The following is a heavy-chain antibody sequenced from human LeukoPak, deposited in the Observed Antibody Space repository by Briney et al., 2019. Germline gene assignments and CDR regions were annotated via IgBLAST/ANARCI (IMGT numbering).Heavy chain of an antibody. CDR3: ARESSGYSSGWPLFYRYFDY. Sequence: SGTLSLTCAVYGGSFSGYYWSWIRQPPGKGLEWIGEINHSGSTNYNPSLKSRVTISVDTSKNQFSLKLSSVTAADTAVYYCARESSGYSSGWPLFYRYFDYWGQGTLVTVSS. D-gene: IGHD6-19*01. V-gene: IGHV4-34*01. J-gene: IGHJ4*02. CDR1: GGSFSGYY. CDR2: INHSGST.